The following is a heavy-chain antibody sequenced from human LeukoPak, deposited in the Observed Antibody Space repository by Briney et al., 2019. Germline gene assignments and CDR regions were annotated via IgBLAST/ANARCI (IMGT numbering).Heavy chain of an antibody. Sequence: GGSLRLSCAASGFTFSSYGMHWVRQAPGKGLEWVAYIQFDGNNEQYADSVKGRFSISRDSSKNILYLQMNSLRAEDTAVYYCASDAIAARPTYYYYMDVWGKGTTVTVSS. CDR2: IQFDGNNE. V-gene: IGHV3-30*19. D-gene: IGHD6-6*01. CDR1: GFTFSSYG. J-gene: IGHJ6*03. CDR3: ASDAIAARPTYYYYMDV.